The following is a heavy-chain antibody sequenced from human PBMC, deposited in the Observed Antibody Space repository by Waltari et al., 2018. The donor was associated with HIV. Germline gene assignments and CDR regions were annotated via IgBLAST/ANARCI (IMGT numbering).Heavy chain of an antibody. D-gene: IGHD5-12*01. CDR2: IYYSGST. J-gene: IGHJ6*02. V-gene: IGHV4-59*01. CDR1: GGSISSYY. Sequence: QVQLQESGPGLVKPSETLSLTCTVSGGSISSYYWSWIRQPPGKGLEWIGYIYYSGSTNYNPSLKSRVTISVDTSKNQFSLKLSSVTAADTAVYYCARGPRWLQSMVYYYGMDVWGQGTTVTVSS. CDR3: ARGPRWLQSMVYYYGMDV.